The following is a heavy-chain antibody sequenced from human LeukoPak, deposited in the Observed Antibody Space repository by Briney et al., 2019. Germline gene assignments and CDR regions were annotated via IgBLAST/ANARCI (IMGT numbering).Heavy chain of an antibody. CDR1: GYTFTGYY. J-gene: IGHJ5*02. Sequence: VASVKVSCKASGYTFTGYYMHWVRQAPGQGLEWMGWINPNSGGTNYAQKFQGRDTMTRDTSISTAYMELSRLRSDDTAVYYCARGLGGYYYGSGSYYNDPAPNWFDPWGQGTLVTVSS. V-gene: IGHV1-2*02. D-gene: IGHD3-10*01. CDR3: ARGLGGYYYGSGSYYNDPAPNWFDP. CDR2: INPNSGGT.